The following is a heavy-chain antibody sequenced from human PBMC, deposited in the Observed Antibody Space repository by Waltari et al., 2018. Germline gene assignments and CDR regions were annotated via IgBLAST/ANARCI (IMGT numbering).Heavy chain of an antibody. Sequence: QVQLQQWGAGLLKPSETLSLTCAVYGGSFSGYYWSWIRQPPGKGLEWIGEINHSGSTNYNPSLKSRVTISVDTSKNQFSRKLSSVTAADTAVYYCARGIVVVPAATGSFDYWGQGTLVTVSS. J-gene: IGHJ4*02. V-gene: IGHV4-34*01. D-gene: IGHD2-2*01. CDR2: INHSGST. CDR1: GGSFSGYY. CDR3: ARGIVVVPAATGSFDY.